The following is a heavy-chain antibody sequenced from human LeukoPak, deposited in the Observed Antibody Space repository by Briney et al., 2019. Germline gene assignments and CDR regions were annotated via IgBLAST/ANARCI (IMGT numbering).Heavy chain of an antibody. CDR2: ISSHGGST. V-gene: IGHV3-64D*09. CDR1: GFTFSSYA. Sequence: GGSLRLSCSASGFTFSSYAMHWVRQAPGKGLEYVSAISSHGGSTYYADPVKGRFTISRDNSKNTLYLQMSSLRAEDTAVYYCVKGQITIVRGVMGYWGQGTLVTVSS. J-gene: IGHJ4*02. D-gene: IGHD3-10*01. CDR3: VKGQITIVRGVMGY.